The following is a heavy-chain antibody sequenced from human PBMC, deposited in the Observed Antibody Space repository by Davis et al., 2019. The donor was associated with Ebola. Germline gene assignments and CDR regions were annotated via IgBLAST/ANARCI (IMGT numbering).Heavy chain of an antibody. V-gene: IGHV4-59*08. Sequence: SEPLSLTCTVSGGSISSYYWSWIRQPPGKGLEWIGYIYYSGSTNYNPSLKSRVTISVDTSKNQFSLKLSSVTAADTAVYYCARHEATVTTSWFDPWGQGTLVTVSS. CDR1: GGSISSYY. CDR3: ARHEATVTTSWFDP. J-gene: IGHJ5*02. D-gene: IGHD4-17*01. CDR2: IYYSGST.